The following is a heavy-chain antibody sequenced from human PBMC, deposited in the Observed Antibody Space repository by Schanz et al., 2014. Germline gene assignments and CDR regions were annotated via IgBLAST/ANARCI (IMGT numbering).Heavy chain of an antibody. V-gene: IGHV1-69*02. CDR3: ASSGAGYSSSWDFDY. CDR1: GGTFSSYA. Sequence: QVQLVQSEAEVKKPGSSVKVSCKSSGGTFSSYAISWVRQAPGQGLEWMGRIIPILGIATYAQKFQGRVTITADKSTFTAYMDVSSLRSEDTAVYYCASSGAGYSSSWDFDYWGQGTLVTVSS. J-gene: IGHJ4*02. D-gene: IGHD6-13*01. CDR2: IIPILGIA.